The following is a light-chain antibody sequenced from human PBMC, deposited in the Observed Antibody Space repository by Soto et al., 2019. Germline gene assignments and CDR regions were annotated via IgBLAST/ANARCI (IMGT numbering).Light chain of an antibody. CDR1: QSVNSD. Sequence: EIVLTQSPATLSVAPGERATLSCRASQSVNSDLAWFQQKPGQAPRLLMYAASTRAIGIPARFSGRGSGTEFTLTISSLQSEDSAIHHCQQYNNWPLTFGGGTKVEIK. CDR2: AAS. V-gene: IGKV3-15*01. CDR3: QQYNNWPLT. J-gene: IGKJ4*01.